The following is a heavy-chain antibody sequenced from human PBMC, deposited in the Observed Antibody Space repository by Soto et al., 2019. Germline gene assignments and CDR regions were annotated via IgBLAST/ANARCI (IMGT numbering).Heavy chain of an antibody. CDR1: GVSISFYY. J-gene: IGHJ4*02. V-gene: IGHV4-59*08. CDR3: ARATIFGVVIFDY. D-gene: IGHD3-3*01. CDR2: IDSSGST. Sequence: PSETLSLTCTVSGVSISFYYWSWIRQPPGKGLEWIAYIDSSGSTKYNPSLKSRVTISVDTSKNQFSLKLSSVTAADTAVYYCARATIFGVVIFDYWGQGTLVTVSS.